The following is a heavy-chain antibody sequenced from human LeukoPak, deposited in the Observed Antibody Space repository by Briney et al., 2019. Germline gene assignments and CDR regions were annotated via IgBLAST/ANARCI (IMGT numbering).Heavy chain of an antibody. D-gene: IGHD3-10*01. V-gene: IGHV4-39*01. Sequence: SETLSLTCTVSGGSIGSSSYYWGWIRQPPGKGLEWIGSIYYSGSTYYNPSLKSRVTISVDTSKNQFSLKLSSVTAADTAVYYCARQGVWFGENWFDPWGQGTLVTVSS. CDR2: IYYSGST. CDR3: ARQGVWFGENWFDP. CDR1: GGSIGSSSYY. J-gene: IGHJ5*02.